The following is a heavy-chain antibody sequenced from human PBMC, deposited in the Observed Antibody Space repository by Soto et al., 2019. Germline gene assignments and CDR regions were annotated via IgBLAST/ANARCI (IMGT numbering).Heavy chain of an antibody. D-gene: IGHD2-2*01. V-gene: IGHV1-3*01. CDR2: INAGNGNT. J-gene: IGHJ4*02. CDR1: GYTFTSYA. Sequence: ASVKVSCKASGYTFTSYAMHWVRQAPGQRLEWMGWINAGNGNTKYSQKFQGRVTITRDTSASTAYMELSSLRSEDTAVYYCARARRYQLLQVEGYYFDYWGQGTLVTVSS. CDR3: ARARRYQLLQVEGYYFDY.